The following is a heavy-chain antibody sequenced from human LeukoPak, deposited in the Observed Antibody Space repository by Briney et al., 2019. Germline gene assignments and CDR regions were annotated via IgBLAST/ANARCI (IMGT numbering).Heavy chain of an antibody. CDR2: ISAYNGNT. Sequence: ASVKVSCKASGYTFTSYGISWVRQAPGQGLEWMGWISAYNGNTNYAQKLQGRVTMTTATSTSTAYMELRSLRSDDTAVYYCARDLRVYSGTLVGAYWGQGTLVTVSS. CDR3: ARDLRVYSGTLVGAY. D-gene: IGHD1-26*01. V-gene: IGHV1-18*01. CDR1: GYTFTSYG. J-gene: IGHJ4*02.